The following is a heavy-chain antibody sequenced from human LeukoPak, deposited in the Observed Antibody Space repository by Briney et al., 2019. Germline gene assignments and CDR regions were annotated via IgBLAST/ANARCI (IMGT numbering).Heavy chain of an antibody. CDR3: AKNLGYNYGRYYFDY. J-gene: IGHJ4*02. CDR1: GFTFNNYA. D-gene: IGHD5-18*01. V-gene: IGHV3-23*01. CDR2: ISGSGGST. Sequence: GGSPRLSCAASGFTFNNYAMSWVRQAPGKGLEWVSAISGSGGSTYYADSVKGRFTISRDNSKNTLYLQMNSLRAEDTAVYYCAKNLGYNYGRYYFDYWGQGTLVTVSS.